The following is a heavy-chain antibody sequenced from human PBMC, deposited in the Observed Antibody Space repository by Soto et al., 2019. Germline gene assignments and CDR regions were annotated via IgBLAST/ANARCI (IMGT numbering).Heavy chain of an antibody. D-gene: IGHD3-3*02. V-gene: IGHV3-23*01. CDR2: ISGSGGST. CDR1: GFTFSSYA. Sequence: EVQLLESGGGLVQPGGSLRLSCAASGFTFSSYAMSWVRQAPGKGLEWVSAISGSGGSTYYADSVKGRFTISRDNSKNTLYLQMNSLRAEDTAVYYCAKEQGFHFWSGYYSPAFDYWGQGTLVTVSS. CDR3: AKEQGFHFWSGYYSPAFDY. J-gene: IGHJ4*02.